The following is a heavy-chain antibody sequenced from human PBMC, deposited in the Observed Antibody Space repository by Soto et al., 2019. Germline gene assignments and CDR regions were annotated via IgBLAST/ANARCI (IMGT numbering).Heavy chain of an antibody. V-gene: IGHV1-24*01. Sequence: ASVKVSCKVSGYTLTELSMHWVRQAPGKGLEWMGGFDPEDGETIYAQKFQGRVTMTEDTSTDTAYMELSSLRSEDTAVYYCATYSWRMATIFSRPDYWGQGTLVTVSS. CDR3: ATYSWRMATIFSRPDY. D-gene: IGHD5-12*01. J-gene: IGHJ4*02. CDR1: GYTLTELS. CDR2: FDPEDGET.